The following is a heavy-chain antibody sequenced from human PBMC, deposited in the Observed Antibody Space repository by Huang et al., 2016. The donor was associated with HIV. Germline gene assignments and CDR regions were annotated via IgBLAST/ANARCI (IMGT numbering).Heavy chain of an antibody. Sequence: QVRLQESGPGLVKPSQTLSLTCTVSGGSIDRGSDYWTWIRPPAGKGLEWVGHFSPTGTTDYNSSLKNLFTISIDTSKNQFSRKLNSVTAADTALYYWARENRGSWVGGYFDYWGQGILVTVSS. CDR3: ARENRGSWVGGYFDY. CDR2: FSPTGTT. CDR1: GGSIDRGSDY. D-gene: IGHD3-10*01. V-gene: IGHV4-61*09. J-gene: IGHJ4*02.